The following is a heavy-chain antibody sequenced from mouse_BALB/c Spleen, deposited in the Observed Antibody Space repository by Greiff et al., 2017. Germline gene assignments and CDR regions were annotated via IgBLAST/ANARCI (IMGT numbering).Heavy chain of an antibody. V-gene: IGHV5-9-4*01. CDR3: ARTYDYFFAY. CDR1: GFTFSSYA. Sequence: LVESGGGLVKPGGSLKLSCAASGFTFSSYAMSWVRQSPEKRLEWVAEISSGGSYTYYPDTVTGRFTISRDNAKNTLYLEMSSLRSEDTAMYYCARTYDYFFAYWGQETLVTVSA. CDR2: ISSGGSYT. J-gene: IGHJ3*01. D-gene: IGHD2-4*01.